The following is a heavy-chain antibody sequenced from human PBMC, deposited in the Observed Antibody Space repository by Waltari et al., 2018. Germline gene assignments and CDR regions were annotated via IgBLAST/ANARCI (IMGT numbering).Heavy chain of an antibody. D-gene: IGHD3-10*01. CDR1: GGTFSSYA. Sequence: QVQLVQSGAEVKKPGSSVKVSCKTSGGTFSSYAISWVRRAPGQGLEWMGRFIPIFGTANYAQKFQGRVTITADESTSTAYMELSSLRSEDTAVYYCARALLLWFGELFDYYYGMDVWGQGTTVTVSS. V-gene: IGHV1-69*15. CDR3: ARALLLWFGELFDYYYGMDV. CDR2: FIPIFGTA. J-gene: IGHJ6*02.